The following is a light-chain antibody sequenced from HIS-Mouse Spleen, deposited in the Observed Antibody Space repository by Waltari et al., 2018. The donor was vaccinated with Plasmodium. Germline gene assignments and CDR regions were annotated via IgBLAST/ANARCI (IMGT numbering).Light chain of an antibody. CDR2: EDS. Sequence: SYELPQPPSVSVSPGQTARITCSGDALPKKYAYWYQQKSGQAPVLVIYEDSKRPSGIPGRCSGSSSGTMATLTISGAQVEDEADYYCYSTDSSGNHRVFGGGTKLTVL. V-gene: IGLV3-10*01. CDR3: YSTDSSGNHRV. J-gene: IGLJ3*02. CDR1: ALPKKY.